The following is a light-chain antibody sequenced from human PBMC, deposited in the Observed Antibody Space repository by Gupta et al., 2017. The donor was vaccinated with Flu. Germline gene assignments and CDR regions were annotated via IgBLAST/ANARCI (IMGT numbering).Light chain of an antibody. Sequence: PSSLSASVGDRVTITCRASQSITNYLNWFQQKPGKAPKLLIYAASNLQSEFPSRFSGSGSGADFTLTITRLQPEDFATYFCQQSDSTPLTFGGGTKVEI. V-gene: IGKV1-39*01. CDR1: QSITNY. CDR2: AAS. J-gene: IGKJ4*01. CDR3: QQSDSTPLT.